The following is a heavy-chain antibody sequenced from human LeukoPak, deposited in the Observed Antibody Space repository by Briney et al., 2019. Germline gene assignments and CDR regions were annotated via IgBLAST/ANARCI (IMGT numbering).Heavy chain of an antibody. CDR3: AKNRGGSYYSGSDY. J-gene: IGHJ4*02. Sequence: GGSLRLSCAASGFTFSSYAMNWVREAPGKGLEWVSAGRGGDAGTSYADSVKGRFTISRDNSKNTLYLQMNSLRADDTAVYYCAKNRGGSYYSGSDYWGQGTLVTVSS. V-gene: IGHV3-23*01. D-gene: IGHD1-26*01. CDR1: GFTFSSYA. CDR2: GRGGDAGT.